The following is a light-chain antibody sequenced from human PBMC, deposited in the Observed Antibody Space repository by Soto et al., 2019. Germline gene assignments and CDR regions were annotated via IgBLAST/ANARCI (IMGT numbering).Light chain of an antibody. CDR3: QQYTSSVT. CDR2: GAS. J-gene: IGKJ1*01. CDR1: QSVDTTF. V-gene: IGKV3-20*01. Sequence: EIVLTQSPGSLSLSPGQRATLSCRASQSVDTTFFAWYQKKPGQAPRLLIYGASKRATGIPDRFSGSGSGTDFTLIISRLEAEDFAVYYCQQYTSSVTFGQGTKVEIK.